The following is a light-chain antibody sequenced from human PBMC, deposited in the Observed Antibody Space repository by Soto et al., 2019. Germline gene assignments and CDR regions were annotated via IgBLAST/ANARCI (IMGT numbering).Light chain of an antibody. Sequence: EIVLTQSPGTLSLSPGERDTLSCRASQSVSSSQLAWYQQKPGQAPRLLIYGASTTATGIPDRFSGGGSGTDFTLTISRLEPEDFAVYYCQQFGSSPDYTFGQGTKVEVK. V-gene: IGKV3-20*01. J-gene: IGKJ2*01. CDR1: QSVSSSQ. CDR2: GAS. CDR3: QQFGSSPDYT.